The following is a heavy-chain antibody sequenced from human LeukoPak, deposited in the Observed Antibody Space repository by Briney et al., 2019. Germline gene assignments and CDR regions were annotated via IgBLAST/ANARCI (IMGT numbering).Heavy chain of an antibody. V-gene: IGHV5-51*01. D-gene: IGHD6-13*01. CDR2: IYPDDSDI. J-gene: IGHJ4*02. CDR3: ARHLSSNWYNEKAFDF. Sequence: GESLKISCQGSGYSFSNYWIGWVRQMPGKGLEWMGIIYPDDSDIRYSPSFQGQVAMSADKSINTAYLQWSSLKASDTAMYYCARHLSSNWYNEKAFDFWGQGILVTVSS. CDR1: GYSFSNYW.